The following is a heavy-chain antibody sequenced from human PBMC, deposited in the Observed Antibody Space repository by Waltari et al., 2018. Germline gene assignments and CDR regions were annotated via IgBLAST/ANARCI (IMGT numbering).Heavy chain of an antibody. CDR3: AKDLSPYDTGPDFDY. V-gene: IGHV3-23*01. CDR1: GFTFSRYA. J-gene: IGHJ4*02. D-gene: IGHD3-22*01. Sequence: EVQLLESGGGLVQPGRSLRLSCVASGFTFSRYAMTWVRQAPGRGLGWVAVINDDNYSTQYANSVKGRFTISRDNSKNTLYLQMNSLKGEDTALYYCAKDLSPYDTGPDFDYWGQGTLVTVSS. CDR2: INDDNYST.